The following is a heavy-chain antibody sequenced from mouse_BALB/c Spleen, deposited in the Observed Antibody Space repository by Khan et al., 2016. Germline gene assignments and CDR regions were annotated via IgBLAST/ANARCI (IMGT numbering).Heavy chain of an antibody. CDR3: ASQDGSGYTFAY. D-gene: IGHD1-1*01. Sequence: EVQLQESGPSLVKPSQTLSLTCSVTGDSITSGYWNWIRKFPGNKFEYMGYISYSGTTFYSPSLKSRFSITRDTSKNQYYLQLNSVTPEDTATYYCASQDGSGYTFAYWGQGTLVTVSA. CDR1: GDSITSGY. V-gene: IGHV3-8*02. J-gene: IGHJ3*01. CDR2: ISYSGTT.